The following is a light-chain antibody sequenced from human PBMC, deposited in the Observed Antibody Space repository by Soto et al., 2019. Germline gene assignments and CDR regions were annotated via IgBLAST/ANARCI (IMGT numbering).Light chain of an antibody. CDR3: QQYSDLPMT. Sequence: DIVMTQSPLSLPVSPGEPASISCRSSQSLLHINSYNSLDWYLQKPGQSPQLLIYLASNRASGVPDRFSGSASGTDFTLTISRLEPEDFAVYFCQQYSDLPMTFGQGTRLEIK. J-gene: IGKJ5*01. CDR1: QSLLHINSYNS. CDR2: LAS. V-gene: IGKV2-28*01.